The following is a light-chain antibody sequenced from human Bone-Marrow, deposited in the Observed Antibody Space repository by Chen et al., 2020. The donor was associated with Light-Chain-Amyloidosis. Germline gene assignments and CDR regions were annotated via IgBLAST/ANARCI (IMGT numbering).Light chain of an antibody. CDR2: SNN. Sequence: QSVWTHPPSATGTPGQRVSIPCPGNSSNVGGITFNSYPQIPGRAPKPLIYSNNKRPSGVHDRFCGSKSGTSASLAISRLQSEDEADYYCAHWDASMMGRVFGGGTKLTVL. J-gene: IGLJ3*02. CDR1: SSNVGGIT. CDR3: AHWDASMMGRV. V-gene: IGLV1-44*01.